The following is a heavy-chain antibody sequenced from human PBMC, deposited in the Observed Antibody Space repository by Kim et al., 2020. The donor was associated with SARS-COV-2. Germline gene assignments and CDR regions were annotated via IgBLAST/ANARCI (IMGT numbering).Heavy chain of an antibody. J-gene: IGHJ4*02. Sequence: YNPALRSRVTISVDTSKNQFSLKLSSVTAADTAVYYCARTPTRDGYNYDYWGQGTLVTVSS. D-gene: IGHD5-12*01. V-gene: IGHV4-39*07. CDR3: ARTPTRDGYNYDY.